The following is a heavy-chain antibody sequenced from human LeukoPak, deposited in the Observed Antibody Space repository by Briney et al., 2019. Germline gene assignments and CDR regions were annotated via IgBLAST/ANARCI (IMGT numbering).Heavy chain of an antibody. Sequence: ASVRVSCKASGYTFTTYAMHWVRQAPGQRLEWMGWINAGSGNTKYSQKFQGRVTITRDTSASTAYMELSSLRSEDTAMYYCARVGKIGSGWPLGYWGQGTLVTVSS. CDR2: INAGSGNT. J-gene: IGHJ4*02. CDR3: ARVGKIGSGWPLGY. D-gene: IGHD6-19*01. V-gene: IGHV1-3*01. CDR1: GYTFTTYA.